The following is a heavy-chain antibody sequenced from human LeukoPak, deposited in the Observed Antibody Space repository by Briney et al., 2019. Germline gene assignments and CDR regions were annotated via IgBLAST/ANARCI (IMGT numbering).Heavy chain of an antibody. CDR1: GFTFSSYA. CDR2: ISYDENNK. D-gene: IGHD6-13*01. CDR3: ARAAPFADSSTWYFDY. Sequence: PGGSLRLSCAASGFTFSSYAMHWVRQAPGKGLEWVAVISYDENNKYYADSVKGRFTISRDNSKNTLYLQMNSLRTEDTAVYYCARAAPFADSSTWYFDYWGQGTLVTVSS. V-gene: IGHV3-30-3*01. J-gene: IGHJ4*02.